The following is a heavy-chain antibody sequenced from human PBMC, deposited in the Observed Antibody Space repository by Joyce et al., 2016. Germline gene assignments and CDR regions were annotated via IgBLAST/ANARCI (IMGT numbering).Heavy chain of an antibody. CDR3: ARAASQDYYYYMDV. CDR1: GGSINSGAHY. Sequence: QVQLQESGPGLVKPSQTLSLTCSVSGGSINSGAHYWTWIRPPPGKGLEWVGYISYSGRISYDPSLKSRVTISVDTSKNQLSLKLSSVTAADTAVYYCARAASQDYYYYMDVWGTGTTVTVSS. CDR2: ISYSGRI. J-gene: IGHJ6*03. V-gene: IGHV4-30-4*01.